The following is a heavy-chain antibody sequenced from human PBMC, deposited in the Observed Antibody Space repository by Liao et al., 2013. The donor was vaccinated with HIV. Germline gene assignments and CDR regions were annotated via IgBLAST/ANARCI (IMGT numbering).Heavy chain of an antibody. Sequence: QVQLQESGPGLVKPSQTLSLTCTVSGDSISSGSYYWSWIRQPAGKGLEWIGRIYTSGRTNYNPSLKSRVTISVDTSENQFSLKLTSVTAADTAVYYCAREGPYYFGSGTYSTHYFDYWGQGTLVTVSS. CDR3: AREGPYYFGSGTYSTHYFDY. V-gene: IGHV4-61*02. CDR1: GDSISSGSYY. CDR2: IYTSGRT. D-gene: IGHD3-10*01. J-gene: IGHJ4*02.